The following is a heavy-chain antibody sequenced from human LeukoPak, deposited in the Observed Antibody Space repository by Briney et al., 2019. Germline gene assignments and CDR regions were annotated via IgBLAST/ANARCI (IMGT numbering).Heavy chain of an antibody. CDR1: GGSISSSSYY. CDR2: IYYSGST. D-gene: IGHD3-16*01. J-gene: IGHJ3*02. V-gene: IGHV4-39*07. CDR3: ARPTLRHDAFDI. Sequence: SETLSLTCTVSGGSISSSSYYWGWIRQPPGKGLEWIGSIYYSGSTYYNPSLKSRVTMSVDTSKNQFSLKLSSVTAADTAVYYCARPTLRHDAFDIWGQGTMVTVSS.